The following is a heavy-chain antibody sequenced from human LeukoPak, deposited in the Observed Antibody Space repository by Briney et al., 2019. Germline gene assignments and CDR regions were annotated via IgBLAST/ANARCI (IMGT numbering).Heavy chain of an antibody. V-gene: IGHV4-39*01. CDR2: IYYSGST. Sequence: SETLSLTCTVSGGSISSSSYYWGWIRQPPGKGLEWIVSIYYSGSTYYNQSLKSRVTISIDTSKNQFSLKLTSVTAADTAMYYCARAPFGESYEGYWGQGTLVTVSS. CDR3: ARAPFGESYEGY. CDR1: GGSISSSSYY. J-gene: IGHJ4*02. D-gene: IGHD3-10*01.